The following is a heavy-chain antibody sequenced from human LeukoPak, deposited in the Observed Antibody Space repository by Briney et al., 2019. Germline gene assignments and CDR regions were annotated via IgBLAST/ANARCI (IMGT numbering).Heavy chain of an antibody. J-gene: IGHJ3*02. Sequence: SETLSLTCTVSGGSISSYYWSWIRQPPGKGLEWIGYIYYSGSINYNPSLKSRVTISVDTSKNQFSLKLSSVTAADTAVYYCARLIRYDSSGYYGFDAFDIWGQGTMVTVSS. CDR2: IYYSGSI. CDR1: GGSISSYY. V-gene: IGHV4-59*08. D-gene: IGHD3-22*01. CDR3: ARLIRYDSSGYYGFDAFDI.